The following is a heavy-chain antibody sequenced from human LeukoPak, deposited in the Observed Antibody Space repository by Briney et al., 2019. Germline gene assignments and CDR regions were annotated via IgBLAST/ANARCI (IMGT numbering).Heavy chain of an antibody. CDR1: GGTXSSYA. CDR3: ASGYSYGYFDY. J-gene: IGHJ4*02. D-gene: IGHD5-18*01. Sequence: SVKVSCKASGGTXSSYAISWVRQAPGQGLEWMGRIIPILGIANYAQKFQGRVTITADKSTSTAYMELSSLRSEDTAVYYCASGYSYGYFDYWGQGTLVTVSS. V-gene: IGHV1-69*04. CDR2: IIPILGIA.